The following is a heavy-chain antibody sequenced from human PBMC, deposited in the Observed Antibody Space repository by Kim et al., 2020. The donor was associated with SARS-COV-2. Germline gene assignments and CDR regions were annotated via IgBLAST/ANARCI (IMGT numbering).Heavy chain of an antibody. J-gene: IGHJ5*02. CDR3: VLSDWFDP. Sequence: DSYTNYSPSFQGHVTISADKSISTAYLQWSSLKASDTAMYYCVLSDWFDPWGQGTLVTVSS. CDR2: DSYT. V-gene: IGHV5-10-1*01.